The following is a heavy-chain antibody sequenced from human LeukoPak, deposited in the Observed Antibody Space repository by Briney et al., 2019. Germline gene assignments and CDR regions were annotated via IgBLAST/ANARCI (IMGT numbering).Heavy chain of an antibody. Sequence: GRSLRLSCAASGFTFSSYAMHWVRQAPGKGLEWVAVISYDGSNKYYADSVKGRFTISRDNSKNTLYLQMNSLRAEDTAVHYCTRDLVVPAAIGSPNAFDIWGQGTVVTVSS. CDR1: GFTFSSYA. CDR2: ISYDGSNK. V-gene: IGHV3-30*04. CDR3: TRDLVVPAAIGSPNAFDI. D-gene: IGHD2-2*01. J-gene: IGHJ3*02.